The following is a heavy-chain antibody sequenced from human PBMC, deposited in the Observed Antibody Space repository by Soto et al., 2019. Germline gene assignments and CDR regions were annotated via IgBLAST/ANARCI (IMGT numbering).Heavy chain of an antibody. CDR3: ARAGSTMYRLHPHFDY. J-gene: IGHJ4*02. CDR1: GDSVSTDSGA. Sequence: SQTLSLTCAISGDSVSTDSGAWNWIRQSPSRGLEWLGRTFYRSRWYSDYADSVKGRININSDTSKNQFSLQLSSVTPEDTAVYYCARAGSTMYRLHPHFDYWGQGTLVTVSS. CDR2: TFYRSRWYS. D-gene: IGHD3-9*01. V-gene: IGHV6-1*01.